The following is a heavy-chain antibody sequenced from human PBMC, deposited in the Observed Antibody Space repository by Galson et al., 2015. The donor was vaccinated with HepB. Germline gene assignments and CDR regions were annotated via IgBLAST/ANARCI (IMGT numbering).Heavy chain of an antibody. Sequence: SLRLSCAGSGFTFSGSAMHWVRQASGKGLAWVGRTWPESSNYATAYPASVKGRFTISRDDSKNTAYRQMNSLRTEATAVYYCVRMGDLSGYSSCWGQGTLVTVSS. J-gene: IGHJ4*02. V-gene: IGHV3-73*01. D-gene: IGHD3-22*01. CDR2: TWPESSNYAT. CDR3: VRMGDLSGYSSC. CDR1: GFTFSGSA.